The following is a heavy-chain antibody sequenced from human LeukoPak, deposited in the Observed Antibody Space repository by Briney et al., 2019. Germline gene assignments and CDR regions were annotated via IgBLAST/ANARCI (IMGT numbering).Heavy chain of an antibody. D-gene: IGHD6-13*01. Sequence: PGGSLRLSCAASGFTFSSYAMHWVRQAPGKGLEWVAFISYDGTKYYADSVKGRFTISRDNSKSTLYLQMNSLRAEDTAVYYCARDRSFIAAAGIDYWGQGTLVTVSS. J-gene: IGHJ4*02. CDR2: ISYDGTK. CDR1: GFTFSSYA. V-gene: IGHV3-30*04. CDR3: ARDRSFIAAAGIDY.